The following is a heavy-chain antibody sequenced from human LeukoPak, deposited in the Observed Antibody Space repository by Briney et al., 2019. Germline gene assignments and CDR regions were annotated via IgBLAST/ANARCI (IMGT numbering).Heavy chain of an antibody. Sequence: ASVKVSCKASGYTFTSYGISWVRQAPGQGLEWMGWISAYNGNTNYAQKFQGRVTITADEFTSTAYMELSSLRSEDTAVYYCASPYCSGGSCYSNWFDPWGQGTLVTVSS. D-gene: IGHD2-15*01. CDR1: GYTFTSYG. V-gene: IGHV1-18*01. CDR2: ISAYNGNT. CDR3: ASPYCSGGSCYSNWFDP. J-gene: IGHJ5*02.